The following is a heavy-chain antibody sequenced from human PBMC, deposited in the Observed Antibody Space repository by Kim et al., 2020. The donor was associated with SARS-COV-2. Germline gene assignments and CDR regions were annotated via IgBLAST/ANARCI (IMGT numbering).Heavy chain of an antibody. J-gene: IGHJ4*02. CDR2: SYI. Sequence: SYIYYADSVKGRFTISRDNAKNSLYLQMNSLRAEDTAVYYCARDEDGFDYWGQGTLVTVSS. V-gene: IGHV3-21*01. CDR3: ARDEDGFDY.